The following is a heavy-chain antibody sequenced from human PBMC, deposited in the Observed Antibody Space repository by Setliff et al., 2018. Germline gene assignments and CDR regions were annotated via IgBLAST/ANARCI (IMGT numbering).Heavy chain of an antibody. D-gene: IGHD5-12*01. CDR1: GFTFSSYW. V-gene: IGHV3-7*04. J-gene: IGHJ4*02. Sequence: GSLRLSCAASGFTFSSYWMNWVRQAPGKGLEWVANIKQDGSVKNYVDSVKGRFSISRDNTKNSLYLQMNSLRAEDTAVYYCARGSVDIPFDYWGQGTLVTVSS. CDR2: IKQDGSVK. CDR3: ARGSVDIPFDY.